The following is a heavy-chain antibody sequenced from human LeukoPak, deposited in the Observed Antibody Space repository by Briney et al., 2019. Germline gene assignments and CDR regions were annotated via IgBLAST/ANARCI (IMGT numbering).Heavy chain of an antibody. J-gene: IGHJ5*02. Sequence: ASVKVSCKASGYTFTSYYMHWVRQAPGQGLEWMGIINPSGGSTSYAEKFQGRVTMTRDTSTSTVYVELSSLRSEDTAVYYCARDLAPGYDFWSGPLYNWFDPWGQGTLVTVSS. V-gene: IGHV1-46*01. CDR3: ARDLAPGYDFWSGPLYNWFDP. D-gene: IGHD3-3*01. CDR1: GYTFTSYY. CDR2: INPSGGST.